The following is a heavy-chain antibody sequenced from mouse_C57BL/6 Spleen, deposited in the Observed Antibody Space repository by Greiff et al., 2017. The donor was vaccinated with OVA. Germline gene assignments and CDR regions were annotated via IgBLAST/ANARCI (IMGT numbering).Heavy chain of an antibody. Sequence: VQLQQSGPELVKPGASVKLSCKASGYTFTSYDINWVKQRPGQGLEWIGWIYPRDGSTKYNEKFKGKATLTVDTSSSTAYMELHSLTSEDSAVYFCARSSHYYGSSYDAMDYWGQGTSVTVSS. D-gene: IGHD1-1*01. J-gene: IGHJ4*01. V-gene: IGHV1-85*01. CDR1: GYTFTSYD. CDR3: ARSSHYYGSSYDAMDY. CDR2: IYPRDGST.